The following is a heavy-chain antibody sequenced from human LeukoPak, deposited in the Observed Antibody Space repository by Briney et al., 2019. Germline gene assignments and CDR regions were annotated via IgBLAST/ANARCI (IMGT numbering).Heavy chain of an antibody. J-gene: IGHJ4*02. CDR2: ISGSADIT. CDR3: AKDLYYFGSGSHDY. V-gene: IGHV3-23*01. D-gene: IGHD3-10*01. CDR1: GFIFSSYA. Sequence: PGGSLRLSCAASGFIFSSYAMSWLRQAPGNGLEGLSGISGSADITDYADSVKGRFTISRDNSKNTLYLQRNSLRAEDTAVYYCAKDLYYFGSGSHDYWGQGTLVTVSS.